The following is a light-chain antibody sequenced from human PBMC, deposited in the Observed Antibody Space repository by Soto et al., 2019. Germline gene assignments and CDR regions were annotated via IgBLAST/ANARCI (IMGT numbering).Light chain of an antibody. Sequence: QSALTQPASVSGSPGQSITISCTGTSSDVGGYDYVSWYQQHPCKAPKLVIYDVNNRPSGVSNRFSGSKSGNTASLTISGLQAEDEADYYCKSYTSRSTPWVFGGGTKVTVL. CDR2: DVN. V-gene: IGLV2-14*01. CDR1: SSDVGGYDY. J-gene: IGLJ3*02. CDR3: KSYTSRSTPWV.